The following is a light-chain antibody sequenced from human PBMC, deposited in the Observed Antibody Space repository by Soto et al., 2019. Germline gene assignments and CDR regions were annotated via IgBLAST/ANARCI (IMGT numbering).Light chain of an antibody. CDR1: SSDVGGYNY. CDR3: CSYAGSYSGV. Sequence: QSALTQPRSVSGSPGQSVTISCTGTSSDVGGYNYVSWYQQHPGKAPKLMIYDVSKRPSGVTDRFSGSKSGNTASLTISGLQAEDEADYYCCSYAGSYSGVFGGGTKLTLL. CDR2: DVS. V-gene: IGLV2-11*01. J-gene: IGLJ3*02.